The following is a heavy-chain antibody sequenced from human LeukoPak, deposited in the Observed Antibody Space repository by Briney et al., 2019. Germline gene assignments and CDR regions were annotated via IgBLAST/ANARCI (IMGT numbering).Heavy chain of an antibody. V-gene: IGHV3-48*02. J-gene: IGHJ4*02. D-gene: IGHD1-26*01. CDR3: ARVGELDY. CDR1: GFTFSSYS. CDR2: IGSSSSTI. Sequence: SGGSLRLSCAASGFTFSSYSMNWVRQAPGKGLEWVSYIGSSSSTIYYADSVKGRFTISRDNAQNSVYLQMNSLRDEDTAVYYCARVGELDYWGQGTLVTVSS.